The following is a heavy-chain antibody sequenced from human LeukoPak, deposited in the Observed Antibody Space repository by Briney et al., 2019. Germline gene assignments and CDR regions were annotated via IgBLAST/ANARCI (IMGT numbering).Heavy chain of an antibody. CDR1: GFTFSSYD. J-gene: IGHJ4*02. Sequence: PGGSLRLSCVASGFTFSSYDMHGARQAPGKGLEWVAVIWYDGSNKYYADSVKGRFTISRDNSKNALYLQMNSLRAEDTAVYYCARDRSRIAVAGLPGVYWGQGTLVTVSS. V-gene: IGHV3-33*01. CDR3: ARDRSRIAVAGLPGVY. D-gene: IGHD6-19*01. CDR2: IWYDGSNK.